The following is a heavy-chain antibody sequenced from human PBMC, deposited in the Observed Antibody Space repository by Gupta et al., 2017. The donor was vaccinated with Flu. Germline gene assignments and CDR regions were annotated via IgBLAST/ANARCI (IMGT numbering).Heavy chain of an antibody. V-gene: IGHV3-48*03. J-gene: IGHJ1*01. CDR2: IGSSGSPI. CDR3: ARGNSAQNRLYFRH. CDR1: CILLGRYE. Sequence: GLLLVSWGGLLRLGWTRSLLGAASCILLGRYEMNLLRQAPGKGLEWVSYIGSSGSPIYYADSVKGRFTISRDNAKNSLHLQMNSLRAEDTAVYYCARGNSAQNRLYFRHWGQGTLVTFSS. D-gene: IGHD2/OR15-2a*01.